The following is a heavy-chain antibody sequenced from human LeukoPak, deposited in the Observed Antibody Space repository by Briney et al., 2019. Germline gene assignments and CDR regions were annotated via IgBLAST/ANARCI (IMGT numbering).Heavy chain of an antibody. D-gene: IGHD1-26*01. J-gene: IGHJ6*03. CDR1: GGSISSYY. V-gene: IGHV4-4*07. CDR2: IYTSGST. CDR3: ARDSPGGVVGATEYYYMVL. Sequence: SETLSLTCTVSGGSISSYYWSWIRQPAGKGLEWIGRIYTSGSTNYNPSLKSRVTISVDKSKNQFSLKLSSVTAADTAVYYCARDSPGGVVGATEYYYMVLWGEGTTVTVSS.